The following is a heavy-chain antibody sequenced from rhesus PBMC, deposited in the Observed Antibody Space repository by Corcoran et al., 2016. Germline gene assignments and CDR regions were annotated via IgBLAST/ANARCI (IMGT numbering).Heavy chain of an antibody. V-gene: IGHV4S10*01. CDR1: GGSISDSYR. D-gene: IGHD6-25*01. J-gene: IGHJ4*01. Sequence: QVQLQESGPGVVKPSETLSLTCAVSGGSISDSYRWSWIRQPPGKGLEWIGYIYGRRTTTNYTPSLKSRVTISKDTSKNQFSLKLSSVTAADTAVYYCARTLLGYSGSWIDYWGQGVLVTVSS. CDR2: IYGRRTTT. CDR3: ARTLLGYSGSWIDY.